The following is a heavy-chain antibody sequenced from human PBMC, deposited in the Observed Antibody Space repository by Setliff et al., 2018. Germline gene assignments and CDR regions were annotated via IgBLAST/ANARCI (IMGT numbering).Heavy chain of an antibody. D-gene: IGHD2-2*01. CDR1: GYIFTSYG. J-gene: IGHJ3*01. Sequence: ASVKVSCKASGYIFTSYGISWVRQAPGQGLEWMGWISSYNGKTNYAQKLQGRVTMTTDTYTGTGYMELRSLTSDDTAVYFCARFGGSCSSSSCYASDLWGQGTMVTVSS. V-gene: IGHV1-18*01. CDR2: ISSYNGKT. CDR3: ARFGGSCSSSSCYASDL.